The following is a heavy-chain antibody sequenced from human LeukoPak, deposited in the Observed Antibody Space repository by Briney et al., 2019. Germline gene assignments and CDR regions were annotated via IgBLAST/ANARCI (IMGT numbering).Heavy chain of an antibody. D-gene: IGHD3-9*01. CDR1: GGSISSHY. V-gene: IGHV4-4*09. Sequence: PSETLSLTCTVSGGSISSHYWSWIRQPPGKGLEWIGYIYTSGSTKYNPSLKSRVTISVDTSKNQFSLKLSSVTAADTAVYYCATFGRYFDRPDYYYYYMDVWGKGTTVTVSS. CDR3: ATFGRYFDRPDYYYYYMDV. CDR2: IYTSGST. J-gene: IGHJ6*03.